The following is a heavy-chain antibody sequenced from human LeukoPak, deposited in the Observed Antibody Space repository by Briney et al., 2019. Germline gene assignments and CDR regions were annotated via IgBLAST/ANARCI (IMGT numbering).Heavy chain of an antibody. CDR2: IYYSGST. Sequence: SETLSLTCTVSGGSISSSSYYWGWIRQPPGKGLELIGSIYYSGSTYYNPSLKSRVTISVDTSKNQFSLKLSSVTAADTAVYYCARHVGLDDILTGYFTPNWFDPWGQGTLVTVSS. V-gene: IGHV4-39*01. J-gene: IGHJ5*02. CDR3: ARHVGLDDILTGYFTPNWFDP. D-gene: IGHD3-9*01. CDR1: GGSISSSSYY.